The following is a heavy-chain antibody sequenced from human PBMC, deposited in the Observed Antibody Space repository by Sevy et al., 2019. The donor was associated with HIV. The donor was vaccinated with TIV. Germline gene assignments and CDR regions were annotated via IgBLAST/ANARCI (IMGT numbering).Heavy chain of an antibody. V-gene: IGHV3-30*03. CDR1: GFTFSSYD. CDR3: AAVVFTFGGDPYGYHHFMDV. CDR2: ISYDGRSK. D-gene: IGHD3-16*01. J-gene: IGHJ6*03. Sequence: GGSLRLSCTASGFTFSSYDIHWVRQAPGKGLEWVAGISYDGRSKHYADSVKGRFTISRDNAKSTLYLQMDSLRVEDTADFYCAAVVFTFGGDPYGYHHFMDVWGKGTTVTVSS.